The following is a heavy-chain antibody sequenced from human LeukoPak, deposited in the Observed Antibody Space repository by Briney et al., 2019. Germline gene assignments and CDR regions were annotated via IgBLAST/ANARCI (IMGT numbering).Heavy chain of an antibody. D-gene: IGHD1-26*01. J-gene: IGHJ4*02. CDR2: ISAYNGRT. V-gene: IGHV1-18*01. Sequence: VASVKVFCKASGYIFINHGIAWVRQAPGQGLEYMGWISAYNGRTELAQNLQGRVTMTTDTSTTTGYMELRSLTPDDTAVYYCARWGGAPNDYWGQGTLVTVSS. CDR3: ARWGGAPNDY. CDR1: GYIFINHG.